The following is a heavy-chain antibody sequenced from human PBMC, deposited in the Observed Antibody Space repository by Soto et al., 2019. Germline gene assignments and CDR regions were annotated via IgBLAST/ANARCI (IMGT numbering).Heavy chain of an antibody. J-gene: IGHJ4*02. D-gene: IGHD6-13*01. CDR3: ISFCSSCFFDY. CDR1: GFTFSGSA. V-gene: IGHV3-73*01. CDR2: IRSKPNSYAT. Sequence: HPGGSLRLSCAASGFTFSGSAMHWVRQASEKGLEWVGRIRSKPNSYATEYAASVQGRFTISRDDSKNTAYLHMNNLKTEDTAVYYCISFCSSCFFDYWGQGTPVTSPQ.